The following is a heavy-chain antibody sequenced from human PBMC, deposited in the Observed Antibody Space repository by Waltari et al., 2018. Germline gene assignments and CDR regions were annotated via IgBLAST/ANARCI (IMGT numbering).Heavy chain of an antibody. J-gene: IGHJ2*01. D-gene: IGHD2-2*01. CDR3: ARSRPNIVVVPAAHWYFDL. CDR2: IYYSGST. Sequence: QVQLQESGPGLVKPSETLSLTCTVSGGSISSYYCSWIRQPPGKGLEWIGYIYYSGSTNYNPSLKSRVTISVDTSKNQFSLKLSSVTAADTAVYYCARSRPNIVVVPAAHWYFDLWGRGTLVTVSS. V-gene: IGHV4-59*01. CDR1: GGSISSYY.